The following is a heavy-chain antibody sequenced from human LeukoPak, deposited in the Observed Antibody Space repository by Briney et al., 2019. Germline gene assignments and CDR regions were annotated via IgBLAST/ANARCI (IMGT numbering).Heavy chain of an antibody. CDR2: IYPGDSDT. V-gene: IGHV5-51*01. CDR3: ARLYYGSGNSFCDY. J-gene: IGHJ4*02. D-gene: IGHD3-10*01. Sequence: GESLTISCKGSGYRFSSNWIGWVRQMPGKGLEWMGIIYPGDSDTRYSPSFQGQVTISADKSISTAYLQWSSLKASDTAMYYCARLYYGSGNSFCDYWGQGTLVTVSS. CDR1: GYRFSSNW.